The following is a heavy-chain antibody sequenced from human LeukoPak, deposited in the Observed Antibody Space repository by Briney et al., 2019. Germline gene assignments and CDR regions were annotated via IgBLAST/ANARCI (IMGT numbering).Heavy chain of an antibody. Sequence: SETLSLTCDVSGGSIGSGLYSWSWIRQPLGKGLEWIGYIYHTGSTYYNPSLKSRVTISVDTSKNQFSLRLSSVTAADTAVYYCARLQYCSGTSCYWFDPWGQGTLVTVSS. V-gene: IGHV4-30-2*01. CDR3: ARLQYCSGTSCYWFDP. CDR2: IYHTGST. D-gene: IGHD2-2*01. J-gene: IGHJ5*02. CDR1: GGSIGSGLYS.